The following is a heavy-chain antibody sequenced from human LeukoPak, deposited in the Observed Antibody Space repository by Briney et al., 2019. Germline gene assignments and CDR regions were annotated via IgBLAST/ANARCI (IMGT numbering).Heavy chain of an antibody. Sequence: PGGSLRLSCAASGLTFSSYSMNWVRQAPGKGLEWVSSISSSSSYIYYADSVKGRFTISRDNAKNSLYLQMNSLRAEDTAVYYCARGYSSSWSANDAFDIWGQGTMVTVSS. J-gene: IGHJ3*02. CDR1: GLTFSSYS. V-gene: IGHV3-21*01. CDR2: ISSSSSYI. CDR3: ARGYSSSWSANDAFDI. D-gene: IGHD6-13*01.